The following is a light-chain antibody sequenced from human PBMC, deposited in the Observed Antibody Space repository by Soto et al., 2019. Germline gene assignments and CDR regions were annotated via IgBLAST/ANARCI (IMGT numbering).Light chain of an antibody. V-gene: IGKV3-20*01. CDR2: SAS. CDR3: QQYGSSGT. Sequence: ELVLRQSRGTLSLSPGERATLSCRARQRLSNNYLAWYQQKHGHAHSLLIYSASNRATGIRDRCSGSGSGTDLDLTISRLEPEDFAVYYCQQYGSSGTFGQGTKVDIK. J-gene: IGKJ1*01. CDR1: QRLSNNY.